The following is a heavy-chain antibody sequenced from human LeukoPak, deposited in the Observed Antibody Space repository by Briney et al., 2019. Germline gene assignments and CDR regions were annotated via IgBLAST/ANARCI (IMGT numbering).Heavy chain of an antibody. J-gene: IGHJ4*02. CDR2: INPHSGKT. V-gene: IGHV1-8*01. CDR1: GYPFRNYD. D-gene: IGHD3-22*01. CDR3: ARHSYYDSSGCDY. Sequence: ASVKVSCKTSGYPFRNYDINWVRQATGQGLEWMGWINPHSGKTGYARKFQGRVTMTTDTSTSTAYMELRSLRSDDTAVYYCARHSYYDSSGCDYWGQGTLVTVSS.